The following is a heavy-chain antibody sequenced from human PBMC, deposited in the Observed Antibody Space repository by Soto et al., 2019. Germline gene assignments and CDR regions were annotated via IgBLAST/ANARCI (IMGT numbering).Heavy chain of an antibody. Sequence: QVPLVESGGGVVQPGRSLRLSCAASGFTFSSYAVHWVRQAPGKGLEWVAVISYDGSNKYYADSVKGRFTISRDNSKNTLYLQMNSLRAEDTAVYYCATAGIPVAGTPYYFDYWGQGTLVTVSS. J-gene: IGHJ4*02. CDR1: GFTFSSYA. D-gene: IGHD6-19*01. CDR2: ISYDGSNK. CDR3: ATAGIPVAGTPYYFDY. V-gene: IGHV3-30-3*01.